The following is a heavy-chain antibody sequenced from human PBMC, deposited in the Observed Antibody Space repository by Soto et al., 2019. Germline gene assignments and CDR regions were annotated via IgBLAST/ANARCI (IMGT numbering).Heavy chain of an antibody. V-gene: IGHV5-51*01. Sequence: AGESLKISCKDSGYNIASYWIGWVRQMPGKGLEWMGVIYPGDSDTRYSPSFQGQVTISADKSISTAYLQWSSLKASDTAMYYCAGREYNYGYDNFNYWGQGTLVTVSS. D-gene: IGHD5-18*01. CDR2: IYPGDSDT. CDR1: GYNIASYW. J-gene: IGHJ4*02. CDR3: AGREYNYGYDNFNY.